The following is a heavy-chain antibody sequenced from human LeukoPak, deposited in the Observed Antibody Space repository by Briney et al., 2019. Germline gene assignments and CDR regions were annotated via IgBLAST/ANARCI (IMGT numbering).Heavy chain of an antibody. D-gene: IGHD6-19*01. V-gene: IGHV4-39*01. CDR1: GASPSTSSYY. Sequence: PSETLSLTCTVSGASPSTSSYYWGWIRQPPGKGLEWIGSIYYSGNTYYNPSLKSRVTIFVDTSKNQFSLKLSSVTAADTAVYYCARHHRQWLPPNWFDPWGQGTLVTVSS. J-gene: IGHJ5*02. CDR2: IYYSGNT. CDR3: ARHHRQWLPPNWFDP.